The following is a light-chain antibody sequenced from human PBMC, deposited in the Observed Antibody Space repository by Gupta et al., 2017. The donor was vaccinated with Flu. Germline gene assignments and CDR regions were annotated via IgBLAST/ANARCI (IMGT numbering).Light chain of an antibody. CDR2: ANS. V-gene: IGLV1-40*01. J-gene: IGLJ3*02. CDR1: SSNIGAGYD. Sequence: QSVLTQPPSVSGAPGQRVTISCTGNSSNIGAGYDVHWYQQLPGTAPRLLIYANSNRPSGVPDRFSGSKSGTAASLAITGLQAENEADYCCQSYDSSLSRAVFGGGTKLTVL. CDR3: QSYDSSLSRAV.